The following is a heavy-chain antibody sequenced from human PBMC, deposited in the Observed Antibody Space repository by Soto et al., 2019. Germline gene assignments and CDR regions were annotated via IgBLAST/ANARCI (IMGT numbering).Heavy chain of an antibody. CDR1: GGTFSSYA. D-gene: IGHD4-17*01. J-gene: IGHJ6*02. V-gene: IGHV1-69*13. CDR3: AREGYGDFYYYYGMDV. CDR2: IIPIFGTA. Sequence: ASVKVSCKASGGTFSSYAISWVRQAPGQGLEWMGGIIPIFGTANYAQKFQGRVTITADESTSTAYMELSSLRSEDTAVYYCAREGYGDFYYYYGMDVWGQGTTVTVYS.